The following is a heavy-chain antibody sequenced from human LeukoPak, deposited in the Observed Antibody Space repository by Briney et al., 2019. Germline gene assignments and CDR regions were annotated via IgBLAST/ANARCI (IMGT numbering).Heavy chain of an antibody. CDR3: ARGSDIVVVVAAISDYYFDY. V-gene: IGHV3-48*03. D-gene: IGHD2-15*01. Sequence: GGSLRLSCAASGFTFSSYEMNWVRQAPGKGLEWVSYISSSGSTIYYADSVKGRFTNSRDNAKNSLYLQMNGLRAEDTAVYYCARGSDIVVVVAAISDYYFDYWGQGTLVTVSS. CDR1: GFTFSSYE. J-gene: IGHJ4*02. CDR2: ISSSGSTI.